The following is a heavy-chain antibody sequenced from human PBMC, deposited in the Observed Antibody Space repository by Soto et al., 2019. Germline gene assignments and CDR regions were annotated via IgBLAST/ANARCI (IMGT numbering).Heavy chain of an antibody. CDR1: GGSISSYY. V-gene: IGHV4-59*12. Sequence: PSETLSLNCTVSGGSISSYYWSWIRQPPGKGLEWIGYIYYSGSTNYNPSLKTRVTISVDTSKSTVYLQMNSLRPEDTAMYYCAKRADPSSLNWAHFDSWGQGMLVTVSS. J-gene: IGHJ4*02. CDR2: IYYSGST. D-gene: IGHD2-15*01. CDR3: AKRADPSSLNWAHFDS.